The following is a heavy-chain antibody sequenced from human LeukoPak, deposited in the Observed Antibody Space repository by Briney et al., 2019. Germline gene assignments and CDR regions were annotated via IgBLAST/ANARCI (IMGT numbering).Heavy chain of an antibody. D-gene: IGHD3-10*02. J-gene: IGHJ6*04. CDR3: AELGITMIGGV. CDR2: MSGSGDNT. V-gene: IGHV3-23*01. CDR1: GFTFSSYG. Sequence: GGSLRLSCAASGFTFSSYGMSWVRQAPGQGLEWVSTMSGSGDNTYYADSVKGRFTISRDNAKNSLYLQMNSLRAEDTAVYYCAELGITMIGGVWGKGTTVTISS.